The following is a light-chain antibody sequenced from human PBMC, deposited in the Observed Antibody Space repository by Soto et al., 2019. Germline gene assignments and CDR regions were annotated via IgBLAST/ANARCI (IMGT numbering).Light chain of an antibody. CDR1: SSDVGGYNY. J-gene: IGLJ1*01. CDR2: DVS. V-gene: IGLV2-14*01. Sequence: QSALTQPASVSGSPGQSITISCTGTSSDVGGYNYVSWYQQHPGKAPKLRIYDVSNRPSGVSNRFSGSKSGNTASLTISGLRAEDEADYYCSSYTSSSTLLDVFGTGTKLTVL. CDR3: SSYTSSSTLLDV.